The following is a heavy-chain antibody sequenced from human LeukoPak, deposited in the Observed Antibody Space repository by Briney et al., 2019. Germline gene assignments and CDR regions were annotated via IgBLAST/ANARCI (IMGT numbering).Heavy chain of an antibody. CDR1: GYTFTGYY. CDR2: INPNSGGT. Sequence: ASVKVSCKASGYTFTGYYMHWVRQAPGQGLEWMGWINPNSGGTNYAQKLQGRVTMTRDTSISTAYMELSSLRSDDTAVYYCAREESTSCYWVYWGQGTLVTVSS. J-gene: IGHJ4*02. CDR3: AREESTSCYWVY. V-gene: IGHV1-2*02. D-gene: IGHD2-2*01.